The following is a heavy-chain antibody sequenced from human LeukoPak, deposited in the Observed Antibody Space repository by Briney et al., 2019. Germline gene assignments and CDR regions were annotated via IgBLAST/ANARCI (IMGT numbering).Heavy chain of an antibody. J-gene: IGHJ4*02. D-gene: IGHD1-26*01. Sequence: ASVKVSCKASGYTCITYDINWVRQAAGQWLEWMGKMNPNSGNTAYAQKFQARVTMTSNTSITTAYMEVSSPTSEDTAVYYCARGVSFGDFDFWGQGTLVTVSS. CDR2: MNPNSGNT. CDR1: GYTCITYD. V-gene: IGHV1-8*01. CDR3: ARGVSFGDFDF.